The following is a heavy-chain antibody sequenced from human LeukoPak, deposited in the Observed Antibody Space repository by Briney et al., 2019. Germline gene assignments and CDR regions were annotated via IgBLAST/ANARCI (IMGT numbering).Heavy chain of an antibody. Sequence: SETLSLTCIVSGDSISSSIHYWGWVRQPPGQGLEWIGSMYYSGNTYYNPSLKSRVTMSVDTSKSQFSLKLNSLTAADTAVYYCARQKGYYGSGSYYYLDYWGQGTLVTVSS. CDR3: ARQKGYYGSGSYYYLDY. J-gene: IGHJ4*02. CDR2: MYYSGNT. V-gene: IGHV4-39*01. CDR1: GDSISSSIHY. D-gene: IGHD3-10*01.